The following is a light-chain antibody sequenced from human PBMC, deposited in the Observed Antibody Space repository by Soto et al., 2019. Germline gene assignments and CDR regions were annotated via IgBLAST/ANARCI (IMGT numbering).Light chain of an antibody. V-gene: IGKV3D-15*01. J-gene: IGKJ5*01. CDR1: QSITSS. CDR2: DAS. CDR3: LQATNWPIT. Sequence: EIVMTQSPATLSVYPGERATLSCRASQSITSSLAWYQQKPGQAPRLLIYDASNRATGIPARFSGSGSGTDFALKISSLEPEDVGVYYCLQATNWPITFGQGTRLEIK.